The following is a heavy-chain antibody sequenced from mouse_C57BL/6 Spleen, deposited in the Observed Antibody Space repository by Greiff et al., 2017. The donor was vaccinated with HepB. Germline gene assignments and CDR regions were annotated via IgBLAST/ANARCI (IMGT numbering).Heavy chain of an antibody. CDR3: TRPYGP. J-gene: IGHJ2*01. D-gene: IGHD1-1*02. V-gene: IGHV1-15*01. CDR1: GYTFTDCE. CDR2: IDPETGGT. Sequence: VQLQQSGAELVRPGASVTLSCKASGYTFTDCEMHWVKQTPVHGLEWIGAIDPETGGTAYNQKFKGKAILTADKSSSTAYMELRSLTSEDSAVYYCTRPYGPWGQGTTLTVSS.